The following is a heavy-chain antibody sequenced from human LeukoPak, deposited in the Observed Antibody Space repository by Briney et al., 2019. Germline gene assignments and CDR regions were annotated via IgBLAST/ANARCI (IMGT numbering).Heavy chain of an antibody. J-gene: IGHJ6*03. CDR1: GFTFDDYD. CDR2: INWSGGST. D-gene: IGHD5/OR15-5a*01. Sequence: GGSLRLSCAASGFTFDDYDLNWVRQAPGKGLEWVSGINWSGGSTGYADSVKGRFTISRDNAKNSLYLQMNSLRAEDTALYYCARVYELREEDYYYYYMDVWGKGTTVTVSS. CDR3: ARVYELREEDYYYYYMDV. V-gene: IGHV3-20*04.